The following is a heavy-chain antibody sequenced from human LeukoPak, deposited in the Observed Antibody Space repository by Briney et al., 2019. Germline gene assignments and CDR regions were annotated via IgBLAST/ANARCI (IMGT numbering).Heavy chain of an antibody. V-gene: IGHV1-69*13. CDR2: IIPIFGTA. J-gene: IGHJ4*02. D-gene: IGHD6-13*01. CDR1: GGTFSSYA. Sequence: GASVTVSCTASGGTFSSYAFSWVRQAPGQGLEWMGGIIPIFGTANYAQKFQGRVTITADESTSTAYMELSSLRSEDTAVYYCARGVGQQPHPYYFDYWGQGTLVTVSS. CDR3: ARGVGQQPHPYYFDY.